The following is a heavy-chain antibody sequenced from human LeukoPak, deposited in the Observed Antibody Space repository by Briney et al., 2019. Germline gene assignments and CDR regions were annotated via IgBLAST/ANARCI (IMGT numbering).Heavy chain of an antibody. CDR1: GGSISSYY. Sequence: SETLSLTCTVSGGSISSYYWSWIRQPPGKGLEWIGYIYTSGSTNYDPSLKSRVTISVDTSKNQFSPKLSSVTAADTAVYYCARVLGYCSSTSCRNPHYMDVWGKGTTVTVSS. J-gene: IGHJ6*03. V-gene: IGHV4-4*09. D-gene: IGHD2-2*01. CDR2: IYTSGST. CDR3: ARVLGYCSSTSCRNPHYMDV.